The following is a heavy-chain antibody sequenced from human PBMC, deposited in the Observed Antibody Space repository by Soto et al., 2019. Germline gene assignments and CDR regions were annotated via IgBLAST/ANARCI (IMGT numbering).Heavy chain of an antibody. CDR2: IYWDDDK. CDR1: GFSLINGGVG. V-gene: IGHV2-5*02. CDR3: AHSYSSGWLPIFDY. Sequence: SCPTLVNPTQTLTLTCTFSGFSLINGGVGVGCMRQPPGKALEWLALIYWDDDKRYSPSLKSRLTITKDTSKNQVVLTMTNMDPVDTATYYCAHSYSSGWLPIFDYWGQGTLVTVSS. D-gene: IGHD6-19*01. J-gene: IGHJ4*02.